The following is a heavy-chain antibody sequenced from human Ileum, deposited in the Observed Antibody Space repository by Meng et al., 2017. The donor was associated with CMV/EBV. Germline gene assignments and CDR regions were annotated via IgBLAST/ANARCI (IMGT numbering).Heavy chain of an antibody. CDR2: INHSGST. V-gene: IGHV4-34*01. Sequence: GSFSGYYWSWIRQPPGKGLEWIGEINHSGSTNYNPSLKSRVTISVDTSKNQFSLKLSSVTAADTAVYYCARVDDSSGYYSSDSFDIWGQGTMVTVSS. D-gene: IGHD3-22*01. CDR3: ARVDDSSGYYSSDSFDI. CDR1: GSFSGYY. J-gene: IGHJ3*02.